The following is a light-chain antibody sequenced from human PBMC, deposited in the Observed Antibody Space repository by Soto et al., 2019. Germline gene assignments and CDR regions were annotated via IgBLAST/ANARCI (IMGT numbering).Light chain of an antibody. J-gene: IGLJ3*02. Sequence: QAVVTQPPSVSGAPGQRVTISCTGSSSNIGAGYDVHWYQQLPGTAPKLLIHGNSNRPSGVPDRFSGSKSGTSASLAITGLQAGDEADYYCQSYDSSLSGWVFGGGTKLTVL. CDR2: GNS. CDR3: QSYDSSLSGWV. V-gene: IGLV1-40*01. CDR1: SSNIGAGYD.